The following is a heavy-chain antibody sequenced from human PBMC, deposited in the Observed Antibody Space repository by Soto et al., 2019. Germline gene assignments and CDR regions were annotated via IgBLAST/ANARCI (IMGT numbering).Heavy chain of an antibody. CDR3: AKDMAPDIVVVPAVSYYYYGMDV. CDR1: GFTFDDYT. D-gene: IGHD2-2*01. V-gene: IGHV3-43*01. J-gene: IGHJ6*02. CDR2: ISWDGGST. Sequence: GGSLRLSCAASGFTFDDYTMHWVRQAPGKGLEWVSLISWDGGSTYYADSVKGRFTISRDNSKNSLYLQMNSLRTEDTALYYCAKDMAPDIVVVPAVSYYYYGMDVWGQGTTVTVSS.